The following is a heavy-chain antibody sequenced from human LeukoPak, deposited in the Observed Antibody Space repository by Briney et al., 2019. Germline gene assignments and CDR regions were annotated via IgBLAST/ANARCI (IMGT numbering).Heavy chain of an antibody. CDR1: GGSFSSYY. D-gene: IGHD5-18*01. J-gene: IGHJ4*02. CDR2: IYYSGST. Sequence: PSETLSLTCAVYGGSFSSYYWSWIRQPPGKGLEWIGSIYYSGSTYYNPSLKSRVTISVDTSKNQFSLKLSSVTAADTAVYYCARSPLFNGYDYWGQGTLVTVSS. CDR3: ARSPLFNGYDY. V-gene: IGHV4-39*01.